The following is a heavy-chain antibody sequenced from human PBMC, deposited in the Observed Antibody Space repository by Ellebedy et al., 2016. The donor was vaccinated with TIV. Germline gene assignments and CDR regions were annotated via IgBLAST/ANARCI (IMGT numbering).Heavy chain of an antibody. CDR1: GFTFSNYW. Sequence: GGSLRLSCAASGFTFSNYWMHWVRQAPGKGLEWVSAISASGGSTYYADSVKGRFTLSRDNSKNTLYLQMNSLRAEDTAVYYCAKERTSGWDYWGQGTLVTVSS. D-gene: IGHD6-19*01. CDR2: ISASGGST. V-gene: IGHV3-23*01. J-gene: IGHJ4*02. CDR3: AKERTSGWDY.